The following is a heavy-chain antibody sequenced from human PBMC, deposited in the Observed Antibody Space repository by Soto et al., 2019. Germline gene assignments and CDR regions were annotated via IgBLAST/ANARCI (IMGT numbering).Heavy chain of an antibody. Sequence: QAQLVQSGREVKKPGASVSSSCKASGYKFTSYGFIWMRQAPGHWLEWVGWISPYNGKTEYAQNFRGRVTLTTDTSTSTAYMDLSSLRSDDTAVYYCAQDRYSGNCCDAFEIWGQGTTVIVSS. CDR2: ISPYNGKT. D-gene: IGHD2-15*01. CDR1: GYKFTSYG. CDR3: AQDRYSGNCCDAFEI. J-gene: IGHJ3*02. V-gene: IGHV1-18*01.